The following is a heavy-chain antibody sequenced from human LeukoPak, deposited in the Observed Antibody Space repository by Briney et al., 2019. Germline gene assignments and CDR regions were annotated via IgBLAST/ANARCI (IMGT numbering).Heavy chain of an antibody. CDR1: GFTFSSYA. CDR3: ARRSGYSSSWYEVRDDY. J-gene: IGHJ4*02. Sequence: PGGSLRLSCAASGFTFSSYAMHWVRQAPGKGLEWVAVISYDGSNKYHADSVKGRFTISRDNSKNTLYLQMNSLRAEDTAVYYCARRSGYSSSWYEVRDDYWGQGTLVTVSS. CDR2: ISYDGSNK. V-gene: IGHV3-30-3*01. D-gene: IGHD6-13*01.